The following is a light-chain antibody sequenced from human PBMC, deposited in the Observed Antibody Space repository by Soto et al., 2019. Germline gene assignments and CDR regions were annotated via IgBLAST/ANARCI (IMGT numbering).Light chain of an antibody. CDR3: QVWDSSSDHCV. J-gene: IGLJ3*02. Sequence: SYELTQTPSVSVARGQTARITCGGNNIRNKSVQWYQQKPGQAPVVVVYDDTNRPSGIPERFSGSNSGNTATLTISRVEAGDEADYYCQVWDSSSDHCVFGGGTNLTVL. V-gene: IGLV3-21*02. CDR1: NIRNKS. CDR2: DDT.